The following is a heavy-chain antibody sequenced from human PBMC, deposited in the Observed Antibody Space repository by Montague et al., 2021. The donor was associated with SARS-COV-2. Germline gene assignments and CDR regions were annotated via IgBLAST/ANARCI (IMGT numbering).Heavy chain of an antibody. J-gene: IGHJ4*02. CDR3: ARRYGAAFDY. D-gene: IGHD4-17*01. CDR2: SGYT. V-gene: IGHV4-39*01. Sequence: SGYTNYNSSLKSRFTISIDTSKNQFSLRLTSVSAAYTAVYYCARRYGAAFDYWGQGTLVNGSS.